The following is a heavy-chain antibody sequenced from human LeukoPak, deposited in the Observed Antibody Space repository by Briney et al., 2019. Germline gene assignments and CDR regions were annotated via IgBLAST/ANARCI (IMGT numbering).Heavy chain of an antibody. Sequence: GASVKVSCETSGHTFTRQFMHWVGQAPGQGREGMGWIDPNSGGTNSAQKFQGRVTMTSDTSMSTVYMELSSLRSDDTAAYYCVLEKGFPDNPHLDYWGQGTPVTVSS. CDR1: GHTFTRQF. CDR2: IDPNSGGT. J-gene: IGHJ4*02. D-gene: IGHD1-1*01. CDR3: VLEKGFPDNPHLDY. V-gene: IGHV1-2*02.